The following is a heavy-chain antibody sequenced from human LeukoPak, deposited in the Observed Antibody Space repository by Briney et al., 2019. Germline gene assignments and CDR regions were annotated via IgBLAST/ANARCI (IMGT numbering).Heavy chain of an antibody. J-gene: IGHJ5*02. V-gene: IGHV4-39*01. CDR2: IYYSGST. D-gene: IGHD1-7*01. Sequence: SETLSLTCTVSGGSISSSSYYWGWIRQPPGKGLEWIGSIYYSGSTYYNPSLKSRVTISVDTSKNQFSLKLSSVTAADTAVYYCARHPLLTGTTYDPWGQGTLVTVSS. CDR3: ARHPLLTGTTYDP. CDR1: GGSISSSSYY.